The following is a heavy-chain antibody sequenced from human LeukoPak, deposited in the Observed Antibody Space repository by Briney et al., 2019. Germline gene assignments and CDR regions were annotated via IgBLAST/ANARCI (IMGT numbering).Heavy chain of an antibody. J-gene: IGHJ4*02. CDR2: IYYSGST. Sequence: SETLSLTCTVSGGSISSSSYYWGWIRQPPGKGLEWIGFIYYSGSTSYNPSLKSRVTISVDTSKNQFSLKLSSVTAADTAVYYCAKQAYCTSSRCYPFDYWSQGTLVTVSS. CDR1: GGSISSSSYY. D-gene: IGHD2-15*01. CDR3: AKQAYCTSSRCYPFDY. V-gene: IGHV4-61*05.